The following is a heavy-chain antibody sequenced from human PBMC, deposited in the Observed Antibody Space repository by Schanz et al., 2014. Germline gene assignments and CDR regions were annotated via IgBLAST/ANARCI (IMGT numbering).Heavy chain of an antibody. J-gene: IGHJ3*02. CDR3: ARGGGPEDVFDI. CDR1: GGTFSTYT. CDR2: IIPILGIA. D-gene: IGHD2-15*01. Sequence: QVQLVRSGAEVKKPGSSVKVSCKASGGTFSTYTISWVRQAPGQGLEWMGRIIPILGIANYAQKFQGRVTITADKSTFTAYMELSSLRSDDTAVYYCARGGGPEDVFDIWGQGTILTVSS. V-gene: IGHV1-69*02.